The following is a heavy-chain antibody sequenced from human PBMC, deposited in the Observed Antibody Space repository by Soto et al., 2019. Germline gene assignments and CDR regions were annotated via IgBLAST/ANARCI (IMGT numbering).Heavy chain of an antibody. D-gene: IGHD4-17*01. CDR3: PRGYGDYGWFDP. CDR2: ISSNGGST. J-gene: IGHJ5*02. V-gene: IGHV3-64*01. Sequence: EVQVVESGGGLVQPGGSLRLSCAASGFTFSNYAMHWVRQAPGKGLEYVSAISSNGGSTYYANSVKGRFIISRDNSKNTLFLQMGSLRPEDMAVYYCPRGYGDYGWFDPWGQGTLVTVSS. CDR1: GFTFSNYA.